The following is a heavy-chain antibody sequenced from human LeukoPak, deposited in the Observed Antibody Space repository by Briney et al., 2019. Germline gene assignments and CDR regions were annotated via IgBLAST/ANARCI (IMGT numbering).Heavy chain of an antibody. CDR3: ARGTGEYYYGSGSWYNWFDP. CDR1: GYTFTSYD. CDR2: MNPNSGNT. V-gene: IGHV1-8*01. Sequence: ASVKVSCKASGYTFTSYDIIWVRQATGQGLEWMGWMNPNSGNTGYAQKFQGRVTMTRNTSISTAYMELSSLRSEDTAVYYCARGTGEYYYGSGSWYNWFDPWGQGTLVTVSS. D-gene: IGHD3-10*01. J-gene: IGHJ5*02.